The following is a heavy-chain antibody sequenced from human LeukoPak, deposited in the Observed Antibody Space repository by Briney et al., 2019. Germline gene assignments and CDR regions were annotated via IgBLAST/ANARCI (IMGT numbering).Heavy chain of an antibody. Sequence: GGSLRLSCTGSGFSFRDHSMSWVRQPPGKGLEWVGFITSKPYGEATHYAASVSGRFTFSRGDSKSVAYLQMNGLKTEDTAVYYCVRHDGMILPVWGQGTLVTVSS. J-gene: IGHJ4*02. CDR1: GFSFRDHS. CDR2: ITSKPYGEAT. D-gene: IGHD3/OR15-3a*01. V-gene: IGHV3-49*04. CDR3: VRHDGMILPV.